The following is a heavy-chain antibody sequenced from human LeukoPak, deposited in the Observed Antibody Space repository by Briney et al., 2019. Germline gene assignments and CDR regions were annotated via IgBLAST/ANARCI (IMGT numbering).Heavy chain of an antibody. CDR2: INTNTGNP. J-gene: IGHJ5*02. CDR1: GYTFTSYA. V-gene: IGHV7-4-1*02. D-gene: IGHD1-26*01. CDR3: ARDNSVGDVAWWFDP. Sequence: ASVKVSCKASGYTFTSYAMNWVRQAPGQGLEWMGWINTNTGNPTYAQGFTGRFVFSLDTSVSTAYLQISGLKAEDTAVYYCARDNSVGDVAWWFDPWGQGTLVTVSS.